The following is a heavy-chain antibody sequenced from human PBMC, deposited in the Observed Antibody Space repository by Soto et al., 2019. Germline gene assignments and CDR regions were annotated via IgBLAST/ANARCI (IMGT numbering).Heavy chain of an antibody. CDR2: IGTAGDT. Sequence: GGSLRLSCAASGFTFSSYDMHWVRQATGKGLEWVSAIGTAGDTYYPGSVKGRFTISRDNAKNSLYLQMNSLRAEDTAVYYCARDYYKYYDSSGYYRSPAYWGQGTLVTVSS. CDR3: ARDYYKYYDSSGYYRSPAY. CDR1: GFTFSSYD. V-gene: IGHV3-13*01. J-gene: IGHJ4*02. D-gene: IGHD3-22*01.